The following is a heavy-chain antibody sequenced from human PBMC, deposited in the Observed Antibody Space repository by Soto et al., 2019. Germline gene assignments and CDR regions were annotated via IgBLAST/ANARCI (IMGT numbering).Heavy chain of an antibody. Sequence: GGSLRLSCAASGFTFSSYAMSWVRQAPGKGLEWVSAISGSGGSTYYADSVKGRFTISRDNSKNTLDLQMNSLRAEDTAVYYCAKGGVTSGQPGFDYYYYYMDVWGKGTTVTVSS. D-gene: IGHD2-21*02. J-gene: IGHJ6*03. CDR3: AKGGVTSGQPGFDYYYYYMDV. V-gene: IGHV3-23*01. CDR1: GFTFSSYA. CDR2: ISGSGGST.